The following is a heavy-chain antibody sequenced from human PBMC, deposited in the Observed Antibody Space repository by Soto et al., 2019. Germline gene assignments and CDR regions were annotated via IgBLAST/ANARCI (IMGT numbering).Heavy chain of an antibody. Sequence: GESLKISCKGSGYSFASYWIGWVRQMPGKGLEWMGIIYPGDSDTRYSPSFQGQVTISADKSISTAYLHWSSLKASDSAMYYCARQVEDGYSIPYHCWGQRTKVVFSS. CDR2: IYPGDSDT. D-gene: IGHD5-18*01. CDR1: GYSFASYW. J-gene: IGHJ6*01. V-gene: IGHV5-51*01. CDR3: ARQVEDGYSIPYHC.